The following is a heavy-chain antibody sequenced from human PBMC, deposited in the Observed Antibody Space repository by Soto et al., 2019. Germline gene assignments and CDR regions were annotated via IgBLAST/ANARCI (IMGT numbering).Heavy chain of an antibody. CDR3: AKGFSGHYYDF. V-gene: IGHV3-23*01. J-gene: IGHJ4*02. D-gene: IGHD3-22*01. Sequence: EVQVLESGGGLVQPGGSLRLSCAASGFMSWVRQAPGKGLEWVSAISDYCANTYYVDSVKGRFTISRDNAKNTLYLQMNSLRAEDTAVYYCAKGFSGHYYDFRGQGTLVTVSS. CDR2: ISDYCANT. CDR1: GF.